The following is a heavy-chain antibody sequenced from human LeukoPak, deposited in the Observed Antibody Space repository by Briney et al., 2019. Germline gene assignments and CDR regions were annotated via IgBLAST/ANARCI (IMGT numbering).Heavy chain of an antibody. CDR1: GYSFTSYY. CDR3: ARDSYVNYYYGMDV. Sequence: ASVKVSCKASGYSFTSYYMYWVRQAPGQGLEWMGTINPSGGSTSYAQKFQGRVTMTRDTSTSTVYMELSSLRSEDTAVYYCARDSYVNYYYGMDVWGQGTTVTVSS. V-gene: IGHV1-46*01. J-gene: IGHJ6*02. D-gene: IGHD3-16*01. CDR2: INPSGGST.